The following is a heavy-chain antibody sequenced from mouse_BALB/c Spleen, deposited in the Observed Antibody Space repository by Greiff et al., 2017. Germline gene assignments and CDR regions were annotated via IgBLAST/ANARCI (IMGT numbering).Heavy chain of an antibody. Sequence: EVMLVESGGGLVQPGGSRKLSCAASGFTFSSFGIHWVRQAPEKGLEWVAYISSGSSTIYYADTVKGRFTISRDNPKNTLFLQMTSLRSEDTAMYYCASQTARATSWFAYWGQGTLVTVSA. CDR1: GFTFSSFG. J-gene: IGHJ3*01. D-gene: IGHD3-2*01. CDR2: ISSGSSTI. CDR3: ASQTARATSWFAY. V-gene: IGHV5-17*02.